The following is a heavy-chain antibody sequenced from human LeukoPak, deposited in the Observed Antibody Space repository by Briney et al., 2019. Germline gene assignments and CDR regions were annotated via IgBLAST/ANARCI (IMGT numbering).Heavy chain of an antibody. CDR3: ARHVLYSGSYGFNYYYGMDV. J-gene: IGHJ6*02. Sequence: SETLSLTCAVYGGSFSGYYWSWIRQPPGKGLEWIGEINHSGSTNYNPSLKSRVTISVDTSKNQFSLKLSSVTAADTAVYYCARHVLYSGSYGFNYYYGMDVWGQGTTVTVSS. CDR1: GGSFSGYY. V-gene: IGHV4-34*01. CDR2: INHSGST. D-gene: IGHD1-26*01.